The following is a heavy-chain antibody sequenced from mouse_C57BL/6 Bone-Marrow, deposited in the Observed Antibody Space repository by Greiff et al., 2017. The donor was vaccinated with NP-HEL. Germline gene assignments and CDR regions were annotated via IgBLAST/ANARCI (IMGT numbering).Heavy chain of an antibody. D-gene: IGHD2-2*01. CDR3: ARGDYYGYDEGPWFAY. J-gene: IGHJ3*01. Sequence: VQLQQSGAELVRPGTSVKVSCKASGYAFTNYLIEWVKQRPGQGLEWIGVINPGSGGTNYNEKFKGKATLTADKSSSTAYMQLSSLTSEDSAVYFGARGDYYGYDEGPWFAYWGQGTLVTVSA. V-gene: IGHV1-54*01. CDR1: GYAFTNYL. CDR2: INPGSGGT.